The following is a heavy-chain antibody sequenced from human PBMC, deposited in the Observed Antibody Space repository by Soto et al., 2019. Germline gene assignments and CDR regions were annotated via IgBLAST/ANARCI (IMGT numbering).Heavy chain of an antibody. CDR3: AKHRPMSSNLYI. CDR2: ISARGDTT. D-gene: IGHD3-16*01. V-gene: IGHV3-23*01. Sequence: GGSLRLSCAASRFTSSNYALSWVRQAPGKGLEWVSAISARGDTTYYADSVKGRFTISRDNSKNSLYLQMNSLRAEDTAVYYCAKHRPMSSNLYIWGRGTLVTVSS. CDR1: RFTSSNYA. J-gene: IGHJ4*02.